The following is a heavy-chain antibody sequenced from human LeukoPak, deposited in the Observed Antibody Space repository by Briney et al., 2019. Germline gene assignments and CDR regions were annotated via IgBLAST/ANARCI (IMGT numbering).Heavy chain of an antibody. J-gene: IGHJ4*02. D-gene: IGHD1-1*01. Sequence: GESLKISSKGPGDSFTTYWIGWVRQMPGKGMEWMGIIYLGDSDTRYSPSFQGQVTISADKSINTAYLQWSSLKASDTAMYYCVRHRNWNYDYWGQGTLVTVSP. V-gene: IGHV5-51*01. CDR1: GDSFTTYW. CDR2: IYLGDSDT. CDR3: VRHRNWNYDY.